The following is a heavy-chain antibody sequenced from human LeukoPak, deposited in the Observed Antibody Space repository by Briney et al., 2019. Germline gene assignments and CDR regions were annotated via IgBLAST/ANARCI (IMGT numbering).Heavy chain of an antibody. CDR1: GGSISSYY. CDR3: ARGGYYGSGNDFRFDP. V-gene: IGHV4-59*01. J-gene: IGHJ5*02. CDR2: NYYSGST. Sequence: SETLSLTCTVSGGSISSYYWSWIRQPPGKGLEWIGYNYYSGSTNYKPSLKSRVTISVDTSKNQFSLKLSSVTAADTAVYYCARGGYYGSGNDFRFDPWGQGTLVTVSS. D-gene: IGHD3-10*01.